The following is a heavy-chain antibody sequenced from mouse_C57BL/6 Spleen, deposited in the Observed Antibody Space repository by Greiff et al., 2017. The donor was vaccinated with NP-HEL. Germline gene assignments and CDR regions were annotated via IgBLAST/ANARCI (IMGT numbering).Heavy chain of an antibody. CDR1: GYAFSSSW. V-gene: IGHV1-82*01. D-gene: IGHD2-4*01. CDR2: IYPGDGDT. CDR3: ATDYDYDSWFAY. Sequence: QVQLQQSGPELVKPGASVKISCKASGYAFSSSWMNWVKQRPGKGLEWIGRIYPGDGDTNYNGKFNGKATLTADKSSSTAYMQLGSLTSEDSAVYFCATDYDYDSWFAYWGQGTLVTVSA. J-gene: IGHJ3*01.